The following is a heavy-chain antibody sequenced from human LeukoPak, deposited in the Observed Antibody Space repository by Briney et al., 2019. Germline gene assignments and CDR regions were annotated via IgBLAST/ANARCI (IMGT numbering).Heavy chain of an antibody. J-gene: IGHJ4*02. CDR2: MSYSGRN. CDR1: GGPENIYY. V-gene: IGHV4-59*02. D-gene: IGHD2-21*02. CDR3: ARGYCRDDICQVFPF. Sequence: SDTLSLICTLSGGPENIYYGRWIRHPPEKALEWLGYMSYSGRNEHGPPLKSRITIPVNTPKNQFVLKMSYVTAADAGVYYCARGYCRDDICQVFPFWGQGTLVTVSS.